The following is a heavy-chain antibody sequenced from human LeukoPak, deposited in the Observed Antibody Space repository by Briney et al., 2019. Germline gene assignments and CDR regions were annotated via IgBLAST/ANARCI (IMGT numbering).Heavy chain of an antibody. Sequence: SETLSLTCTVSGDSITTSSWTWIRQPPGKGLEWIGYMYFTGTTNYNPSLSSRVTISLDASKKHFSLRLNSVTAADTAVYYCARRASSSGLFDYWGQGTLVTVSS. CDR3: ARRASSSGLFDY. D-gene: IGHD6-6*01. CDR2: MYFTGTT. J-gene: IGHJ4*02. V-gene: IGHV4-59*08. CDR1: GDSITTSS.